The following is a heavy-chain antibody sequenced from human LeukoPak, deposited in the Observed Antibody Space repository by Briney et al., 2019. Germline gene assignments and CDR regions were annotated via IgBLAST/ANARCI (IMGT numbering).Heavy chain of an antibody. Sequence: SETLSLTCAVYGGSFSGYYWSWIRQPPGKGLEWIGEINHSGSTNYNPSLKSRVTISVHTSKNQFSLKLSSVTAADTAVYYCARVAVARVFDCWGQGTLVTVSS. CDR1: GGSFSGYY. V-gene: IGHV4-34*01. CDR3: ARVAVARVFDC. J-gene: IGHJ4*02. CDR2: INHSGST. D-gene: IGHD6-19*01.